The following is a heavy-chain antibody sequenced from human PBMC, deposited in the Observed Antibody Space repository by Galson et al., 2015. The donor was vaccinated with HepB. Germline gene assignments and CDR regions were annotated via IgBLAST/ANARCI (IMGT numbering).Heavy chain of an antibody. V-gene: IGHV3-20*04. CDR1: GFTFDGYG. CDR2: INWNGGGT. J-gene: IGHJ4*02. D-gene: IGHD1-26*01. Sequence: SLRLSCAASGFTFDGYGMNWVRQGPGKGLEWVSGINWNGGGTGYADSVKGRFTISRDNAKNSLYLQMNSLRVEDTALYYCTRGSWERWELPDYWGQGTLVTASS. CDR3: TRGSWERWELPDY.